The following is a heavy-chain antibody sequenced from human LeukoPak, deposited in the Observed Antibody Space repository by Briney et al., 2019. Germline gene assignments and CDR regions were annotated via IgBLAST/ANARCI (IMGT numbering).Heavy chain of an antibody. V-gene: IGHV3-23*01. D-gene: IGHD2-21*01. Sequence: GGSLRLSCEGTGFTFGNYAMNWVRQAPGKGLEWVSRINGGGSRTSYAEDVKGRFTISRDNSKNTLYLQMSSLRADDTAVYYCAKADCGTECYYLNKYWGQGTLVTVSS. CDR1: GFTFGNYA. CDR3: AKADCGTECYYLNKY. J-gene: IGHJ4*02. CDR2: INGGGSRT.